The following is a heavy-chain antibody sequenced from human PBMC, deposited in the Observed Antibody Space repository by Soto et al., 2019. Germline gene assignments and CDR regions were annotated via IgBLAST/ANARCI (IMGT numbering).Heavy chain of an antibody. V-gene: IGHV1-69*02. J-gene: IGHJ4*02. D-gene: IGHD3-10*01. Sequence: QVQLVQSGAEVKQPGSSVRVSCKASGDTFSFYSINWVRQAPGLGLEWMGRINPILSISNYAQRFQGRVTVTADKSTSTAYMELRSLRSEDTAMYYCASSYGSGYRAFDYWGQGALVTVSS. CDR1: GDTFSFYS. CDR2: INPILSIS. CDR3: ASSYGSGYRAFDY.